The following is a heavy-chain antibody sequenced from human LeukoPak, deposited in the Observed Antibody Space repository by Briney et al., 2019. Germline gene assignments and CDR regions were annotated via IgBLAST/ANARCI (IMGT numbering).Heavy chain of an antibody. CDR1: GFTFSSYW. J-gene: IGHJ4*02. V-gene: IGHV3-74*01. CDR2: INSDGSST. D-gene: IGHD3-9*01. CDR3: AKVGQNYDILTYYFDY. Sequence: GGSLRLSCAASGFTFSSYWMHWVRQAPGKGLVWVSRINSDGSSTIYADSVKGRFTISRDTSKNALYLQMNSLRVEDTAVYYCAKVGQNYDILTYYFDYWGQGTLVTVSS.